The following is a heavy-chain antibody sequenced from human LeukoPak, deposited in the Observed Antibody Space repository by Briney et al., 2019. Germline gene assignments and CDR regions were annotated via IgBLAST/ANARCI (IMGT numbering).Heavy chain of an antibody. V-gene: IGHV3-7*01. CDR2: IGQDGSER. J-gene: IGHJ4*02. CDR1: GFTLNNYW. D-gene: IGHD2-15*01. CDR3: ARDQYCIGDSCRDY. Sequence: PGGSLRLSCAASGFTLNNYWMTWVRQAPGKGLEWVANIGQDGSERYYVDSVKGRFTISRDNAKNSLSLRMNSLRSEDTAVYFFARDQYCIGDSCRDYWGQGTLVIVSS.